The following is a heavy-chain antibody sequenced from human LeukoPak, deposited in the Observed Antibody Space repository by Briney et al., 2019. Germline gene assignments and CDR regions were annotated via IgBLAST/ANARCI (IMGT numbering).Heavy chain of an antibody. CDR1: GFTFSSYA. D-gene: IGHD3-22*01. V-gene: IGHV3-30*04. CDR2: ISYDGSNK. J-gene: IGHJ4*02. Sequence: GGSLRLSCAASGFTFSSYAMHWVRQAPGRGLEWVAVISYDGSNKYYADSVKGRFTISRDNSKNTLYLQMNSLRAEDTAVYYCARDRSYYDSSGYPERYFDYWGQGTLVTVSS. CDR3: ARDRSYYDSSGYPERYFDY.